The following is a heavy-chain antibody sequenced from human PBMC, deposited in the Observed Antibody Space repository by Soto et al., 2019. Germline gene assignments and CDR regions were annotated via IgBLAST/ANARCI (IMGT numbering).Heavy chain of an antibody. Sequence: SETLSLTCTVSGGSISDHYWSWIRQPPGKGLEWIGYIFYTGYTTYNPSLKSRATISLDTSRNQFSLRLSSVTAADTAVYYCAREKGEWFGDLLLRGWLDPWSQGTLVTVSS. D-gene: IGHD3-10*01. J-gene: IGHJ5*02. CDR2: IFYTGYT. V-gene: IGHV4-59*11. CDR3: AREKGEWFGDLLLRGWLDP. CDR1: GGSISDHY.